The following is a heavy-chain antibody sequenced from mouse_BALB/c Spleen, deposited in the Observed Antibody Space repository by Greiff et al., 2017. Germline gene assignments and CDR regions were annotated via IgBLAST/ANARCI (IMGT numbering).Heavy chain of an antibody. CDR1: GFTFSSYG. Sequence: EVMLVESGGGLVQPGGSLKLSCAASGFTFSSYGMSWVRQTPDKRLELVATINSNGGSTYYPDSVKGRFTISRDNAKNTLYLQMSSLKSEDTAMYYCARDGRLPFAYWGQGTLVTVSA. CDR3: ARDGRLPFAY. J-gene: IGHJ3*01. CDR2: INSNGGST. V-gene: IGHV5-6-3*01. D-gene: IGHD2-4*01.